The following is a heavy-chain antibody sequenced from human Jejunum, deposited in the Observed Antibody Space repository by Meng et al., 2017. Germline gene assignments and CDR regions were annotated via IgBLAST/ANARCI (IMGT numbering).Heavy chain of an antibody. CDR1: GFTFSSYW. CDR3: ARDSNHFYVDY. CDR2: IKQDGSEK. Sequence: GGSLRLSCAASGFTFSSYWMSWIRQAPGKGLEWVANIKQDGSEKYYVDSVKGRFTISRDNAKNSLYLQVNSLRAEDTAMYYCARDSNHFYVDYWGQGTRVT. D-gene: IGHD3-3*02. J-gene: IGHJ4*02. V-gene: IGHV3-7*01.